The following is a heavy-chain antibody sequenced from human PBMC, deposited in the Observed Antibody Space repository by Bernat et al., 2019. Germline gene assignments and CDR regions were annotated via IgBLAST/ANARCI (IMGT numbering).Heavy chain of an antibody. Sequence: QLQLQESGPGLVKPSETLSLTCTVSGDSISSSSYYWDWIRQPPGKGLEWIGSIHYSGTTYYNPSLKSRVAISVDTSKSQFSLRLSSVTAADTAVYYCSRDASWFSDLRWGQGTLVTVSS. CDR1: GDSISSSSYY. CDR3: SRDASWFSDLR. D-gene: IGHD3-10*01. J-gene: IGHJ4*02. CDR2: IHYSGTT. V-gene: IGHV4-39*02.